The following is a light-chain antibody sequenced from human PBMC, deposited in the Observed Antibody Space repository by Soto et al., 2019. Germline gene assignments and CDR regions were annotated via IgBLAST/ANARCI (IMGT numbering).Light chain of an antibody. V-gene: IGLV1-40*01. CDR1: SSNIGAGYD. CDR3: QSYDSSLSGFWV. CDR2: GNS. Sequence: QSVLTQPPSVSGAPGQRVTISCTGSSSNIGAGYDVHWYQQLPGTAPKLLIYGNSNRPSGVPDRFSGSTSGTSASLAITGLQAEDEADYYCQSYDSSLSGFWVFGGGTKVTVL. J-gene: IGLJ3*02.